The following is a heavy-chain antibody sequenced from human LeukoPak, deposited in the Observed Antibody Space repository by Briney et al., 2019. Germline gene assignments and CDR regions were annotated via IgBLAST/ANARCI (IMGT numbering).Heavy chain of an antibody. CDR3: TRAIVGATLFYFDY. J-gene: IGHJ4*02. Sequence: SGPTLVKPTQTLTLTCTFSGFSLSTTGMRVSWIRRPPGKALEWLARIGWDDDKFYSTSLKTRLTISKDTSKNQVVLTMTNMDPVDTATYYCTRAIVGATLFYFDYWGQGALDTVSS. CDR1: GFSLSTTGMR. V-gene: IGHV2-70*04. CDR2: IGWDDDK. D-gene: IGHD1-26*01.